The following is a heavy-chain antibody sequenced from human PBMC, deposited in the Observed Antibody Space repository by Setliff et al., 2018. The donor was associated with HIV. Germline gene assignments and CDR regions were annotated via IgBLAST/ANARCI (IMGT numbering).Heavy chain of an antibody. CDR3: AREVDKRQGSDAFDI. CDR2: IHHSGNA. V-gene: IGHV4-31*03. CDR1: GGSITNNNYL. J-gene: IGHJ3*02. D-gene: IGHD2-15*01. Sequence: TLSLTCTVSGGSITNNNYLWSWVRQHPEKGLEWIAYIHHSGNAYYTPSLQSRATISVDTSKNQFSLKLNSVTAADTAVYFCAREVDKRQGSDAFDIWGPGTMVTVSS.